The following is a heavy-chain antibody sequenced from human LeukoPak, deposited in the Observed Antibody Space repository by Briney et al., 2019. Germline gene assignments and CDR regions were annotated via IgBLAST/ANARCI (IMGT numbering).Heavy chain of an antibody. CDR1: GGSFSGYY. Sequence: PSETLSLTCAVYGGSFSGYYWSWIRQPPGKGLEWIGEINHSGSTNYNPSLKSRVTISVDTSKNQFSLKLSSVTAADTAVYYCARSKGISGPPYRYYYYYMDVWGKGTTVTISS. J-gene: IGHJ6*03. CDR2: INHSGST. D-gene: IGHD6-19*01. V-gene: IGHV4-34*01. CDR3: ARSKGISGPPYRYYYYYMDV.